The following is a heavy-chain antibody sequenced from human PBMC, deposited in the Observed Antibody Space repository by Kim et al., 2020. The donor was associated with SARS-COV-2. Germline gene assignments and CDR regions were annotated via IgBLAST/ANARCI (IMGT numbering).Heavy chain of an antibody. CDR2: ISDSGNST. D-gene: IGHD7-27*01. CDR1: SFTFCHFA. J-gene: IGHJ4*02. V-gene: IGHV3-23*01. Sequence: GGSLRLSCAASSFTFCHFAMHWVRQAPGKGLEWISTISDSGNSTYYADSVKGWFTISRDNSKNTLFLQMNSLRADDTAMYYCAKDLNLGFDSWGQGTLVTISA. CDR3: AKDLNLGFDS.